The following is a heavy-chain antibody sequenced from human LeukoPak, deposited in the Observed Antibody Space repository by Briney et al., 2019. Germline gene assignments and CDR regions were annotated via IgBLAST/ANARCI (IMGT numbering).Heavy chain of an antibody. CDR1: GYSFTSYW. Sequence: GESLKISCKGSGYSFTSYWIGWVCQMPGKGLEWMGIIYPGDSDTRYSPSFQGQVTISADKSISTAYLQWSSLKASDTAMYYCARVEQDYYDSSGYFDYFDYWGQGTLVTVSS. D-gene: IGHD3-22*01. CDR3: ARVEQDYYDSSGYFDYFDY. V-gene: IGHV5-51*01. J-gene: IGHJ4*02. CDR2: IYPGDSDT.